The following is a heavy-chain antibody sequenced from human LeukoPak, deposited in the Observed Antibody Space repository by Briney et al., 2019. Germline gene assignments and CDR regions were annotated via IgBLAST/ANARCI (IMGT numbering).Heavy chain of an antibody. Sequence: GESLKISCQGSGYTFTTHWIGWVRQMPGKGLELMGVIYPDDSDTRYSSSFQGQVTISVDKSTTTAHLQWRSLKASDTAMYYCARRPEGIYNDAFDIWGQGTMVTVSS. J-gene: IGHJ3*02. D-gene: IGHD5-24*01. V-gene: IGHV5-51*01. CDR3: ARRPEGIYNDAFDI. CDR2: IYPDDSDT. CDR1: GYTFTTHW.